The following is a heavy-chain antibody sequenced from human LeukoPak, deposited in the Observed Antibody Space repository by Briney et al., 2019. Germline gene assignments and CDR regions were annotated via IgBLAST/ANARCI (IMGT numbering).Heavy chain of an antibody. V-gene: IGHV3-23*01. CDR1: GFIFSNYG. J-gene: IGHJ4*02. CDR3: AKIVAGLDY. CDR2: IGGSGSTT. D-gene: IGHD2-15*01. Sequence: GGSLRLSCAASGFIFSNYGMSWVRQAPGKGLEWVSAIGGSGSTTYYADSAKGRFTISRDNSKNTLYLQMNSLRADDTAVYYCAKIVAGLDYWGQGTLVTVSS.